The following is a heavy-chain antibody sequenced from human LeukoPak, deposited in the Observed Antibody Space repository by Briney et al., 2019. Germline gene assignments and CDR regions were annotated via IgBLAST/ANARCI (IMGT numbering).Heavy chain of an antibody. Sequence: SETLSLTCAVYGGSFSGYYWSWIRQPPGKGLEWIGEINHSGSTYYNPSLKSRVTMSVDTSKNQFSLKMSSVTAADTAVYYCARTFPDYDFWSGYFDYWGQGILVTVSS. CDR2: INHSGST. CDR3: ARTFPDYDFWSGYFDY. D-gene: IGHD3-3*01. CDR1: GGSFSGYY. V-gene: IGHV4-34*01. J-gene: IGHJ4*02.